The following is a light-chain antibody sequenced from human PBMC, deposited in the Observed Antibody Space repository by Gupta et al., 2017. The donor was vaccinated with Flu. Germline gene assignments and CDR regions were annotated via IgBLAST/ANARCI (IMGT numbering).Light chain of an antibody. CDR2: TNN. CDR3: ASWNDNLNGGV. J-gene: IGLJ3*02. V-gene: IGLV1-44*01. CDR1: SSNIGSNT. Sequence: VTISCSGSSSNIGSNTVNWYQQLPRTAPKLLIYTNNQRPSGVPDRFSGSKSDTSASLAISGLQAEDEADYYCASWNDNLNGGVFGGGTKLTVL.